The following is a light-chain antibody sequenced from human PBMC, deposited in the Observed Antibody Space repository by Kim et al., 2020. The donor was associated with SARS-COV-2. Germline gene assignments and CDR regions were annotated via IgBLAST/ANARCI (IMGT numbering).Light chain of an antibody. CDR1: TGGVTSDHY. Sequence: QAVVTQEPSLTVSPGGTVTLTCGSSTGGVTSDHYPYWLQQKPGQAPRTLIYDTNNKHSWAPARFSGYLLGGKAALTLSAAQPEDEADYYCFLSYSGARVFGGGTQLTVL. V-gene: IGLV7-46*01. CDR3: FLSYSGARV. CDR2: DTN. J-gene: IGLJ3*02.